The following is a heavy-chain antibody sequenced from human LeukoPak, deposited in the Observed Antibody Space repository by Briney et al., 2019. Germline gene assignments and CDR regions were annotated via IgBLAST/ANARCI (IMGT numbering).Heavy chain of an antibody. V-gene: IGHV7-4-1*02. J-gene: IGHJ4*02. Sequence: ASVKVSCKASGYTFTSYYMHWVRQAPGQGLEWMGWINTNTGNPTYAQGFTGRFVFSLDTSVSTAYLQISSLKAEDTAVYYCARDIRLLWFGELLDYFDYWGQGTLVTVSS. D-gene: IGHD3-10*01. CDR1: GYTFTSYY. CDR3: ARDIRLLWFGELLDYFDY. CDR2: INTNTGNP.